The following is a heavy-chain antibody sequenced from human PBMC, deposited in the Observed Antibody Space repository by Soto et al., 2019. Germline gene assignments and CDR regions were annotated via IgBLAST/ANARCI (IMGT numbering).Heavy chain of an antibody. D-gene: IGHD6-19*01. CDR2: IHPKSGRT. CDR1: GYTFTDYS. CDR3: ARGRFSSGTDYFDF. J-gene: IGHJ4*02. Sequence: QVLLVQSGADVKKPGASVRVSCKASGYTFTDYSFHWVRQAPGQGLEWMGSIHPKSGRTDFAQKFQPRFTLTRDTSVNTAYMELSRLRSDDTAAYYCARGRFSSGTDYFDFWGQGTLVTVSS. V-gene: IGHV1-2*02.